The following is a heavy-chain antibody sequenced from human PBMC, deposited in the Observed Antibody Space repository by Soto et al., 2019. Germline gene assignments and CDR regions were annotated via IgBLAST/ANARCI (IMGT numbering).Heavy chain of an antibody. J-gene: IGHJ4*02. Sequence: QVQLVQSGAEVKKPGSSVKVSCKASGGTFSSCAISWVRQAPGQGLEWMGGIIPIFGTANYAQKFQGRVTITADEATSTAYMELSSLRSEDTAVYYCARAEDIGYCSGGSCYFRYWGQGTLVTVSS. CDR1: GGTFSSCA. D-gene: IGHD2-15*01. V-gene: IGHV1-69*01. CDR2: IIPIFGTA. CDR3: ARAEDIGYCSGGSCYFRY.